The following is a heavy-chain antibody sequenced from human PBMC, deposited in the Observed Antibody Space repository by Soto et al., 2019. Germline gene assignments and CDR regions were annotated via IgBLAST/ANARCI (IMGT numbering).Heavy chain of an antibody. V-gene: IGHV3-64*01. CDR1: GFTFSSYA. J-gene: IGHJ4*02. Sequence: EVQLVESGGGLVQPGGSLRLSCAASGFTFSSYAMHWVRQAPGKGLEYVSAISSNGGSTYYANSAKGTFTISRDNSKNTLNLQMGSLRAEDMAVYYCARGPGYYFDYWGQGTLVTVSS. CDR2: ISSNGGST. CDR3: ARGPGYYFDY.